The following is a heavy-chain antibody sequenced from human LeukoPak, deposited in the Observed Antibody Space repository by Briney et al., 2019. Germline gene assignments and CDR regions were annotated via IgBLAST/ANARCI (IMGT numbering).Heavy chain of an antibody. J-gene: IGHJ4*02. V-gene: IGHV3-33*06. CDR1: GFTFSTYG. CDR2: IWYDGSNK. D-gene: IGHD3-3*01. CDR3: AKELDPFYDLWSGYGY. Sequence: GRSLRLSCAASGFTFSTYGIHWVRQAPGKGLEWVAVIWYDGSNKYYADSVKGRFTISRDNSKNTLYLQMNSLRAEDTAVYYCAKELDPFYDLWSGYGYWGQGTLVTVSS.